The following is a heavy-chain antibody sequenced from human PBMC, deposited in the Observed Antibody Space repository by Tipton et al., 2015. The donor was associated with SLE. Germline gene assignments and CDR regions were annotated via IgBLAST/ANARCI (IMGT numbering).Heavy chain of an antibody. D-gene: IGHD2-2*01. J-gene: IGHJ6*02. V-gene: IGHV3-53*05. CDR2: IYSGGGT. CDR1: GFTFRTYW. Sequence: GSLRLSCAASGFTFRTYWVQWVRQVPGKGLVWVSVIYSGGGTYYADSVKGRFTISRDNSKNTLYLQMNNLRGDDTAVYYCARHPGQVHYYGLDVWGQGTTVTVSS. CDR3: ARHPGQVHYYGLDV.